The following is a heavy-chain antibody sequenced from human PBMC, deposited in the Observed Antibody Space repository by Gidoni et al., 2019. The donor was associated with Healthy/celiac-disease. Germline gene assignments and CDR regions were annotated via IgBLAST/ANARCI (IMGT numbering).Heavy chain of an antibody. CDR1: GLTFSNAW. Sequence: EVQLVESGGGLVKPGGSLRLSCAASGLTFSNAWMGWVCQAPGKGLEWVGRIKSKTDGGTTDYAAPVKGRFTISRDDSKNTLYLQMNSLKTEDTAVYYCTTEPAGGYYFDYWGQGTLVTVSS. CDR3: TTEPAGGYYFDY. CDR2: IKSKTDGGTT. V-gene: IGHV3-15*01. D-gene: IGHD2-15*01. J-gene: IGHJ4*02.